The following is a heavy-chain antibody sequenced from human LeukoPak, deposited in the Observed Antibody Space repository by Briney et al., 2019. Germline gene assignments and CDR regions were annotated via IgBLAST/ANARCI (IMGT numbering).Heavy chain of an antibody. CDR2: IYYSGST. CDR3: ASYEYSSSSVVY. V-gene: IGHV4-59*01. CDR1: GGPISSYY. Sequence: SETLSLTCTVSGGPISSYYWSWIRQPPGKGLEWIGYIYYSGSTNYNPSLKSRVTISVDTSKNQFSLKLSSVTAADTAVYYCASYEYSSSSVVYWGQGTLVTVSS. J-gene: IGHJ4*02. D-gene: IGHD6-6*01.